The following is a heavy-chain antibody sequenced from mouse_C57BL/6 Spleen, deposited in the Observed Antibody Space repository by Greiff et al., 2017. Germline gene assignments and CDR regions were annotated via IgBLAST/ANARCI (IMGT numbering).Heavy chain of an antibody. Sequence: QVQLKQSGAELVRPGTSVKVSCKASGYAFTNYLIEWVKQRPGQGLEWIGVINPGSGGTNYNEKFKGKATLTADKSSSTAYMQLSSLTSEDSAVYFCARRGGITTVVAHYYAMDYWGQGTSVTVSS. CDR1: GYAFTNYL. J-gene: IGHJ4*01. D-gene: IGHD1-1*01. CDR3: ARRGGITTVVAHYYAMDY. CDR2: INPGSGGT. V-gene: IGHV1-54*01.